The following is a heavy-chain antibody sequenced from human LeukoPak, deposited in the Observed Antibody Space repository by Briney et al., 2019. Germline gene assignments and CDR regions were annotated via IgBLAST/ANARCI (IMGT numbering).Heavy chain of an antibody. CDR1: GYSIGSGYY. Sequence: PSETLSLTCTVSGYSIGSGYYWGWIRQPPGKGLEWIGSIYHSGSTYYNPSLKSRVTISVDTSKNQFSLKLSSVTAADTAVYYCARVAVGALSRLDYWGQGTLVTVSS. CDR2: IYHSGST. CDR3: ARVAVGALSRLDY. V-gene: IGHV4-38-2*02. D-gene: IGHD1-26*01. J-gene: IGHJ4*02.